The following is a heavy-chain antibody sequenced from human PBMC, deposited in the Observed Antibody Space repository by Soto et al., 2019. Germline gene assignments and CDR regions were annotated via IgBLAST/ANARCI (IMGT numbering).Heavy chain of an antibody. V-gene: IGHV3-23*01. CDR2: IIGSGFKK. J-gene: IGHJ4*02. D-gene: IGHD6-13*01. CDR1: GFIFENFG. Sequence: GGSLRLGCAASGFIFENFGMGWVRQAPGKGLEWISSIIGSGFKKYYADSVKARFTFARDRSTNTRYRQMSSLRPEVAAVYDCAKDLEDSSRWYGGTYFDYWGQGTLVTVSS. CDR3: AKDLEDSSRWYGGTYFDY.